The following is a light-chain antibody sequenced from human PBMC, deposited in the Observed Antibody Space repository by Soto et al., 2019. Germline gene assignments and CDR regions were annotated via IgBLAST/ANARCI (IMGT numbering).Light chain of an antibody. V-gene: IGKV3-15*01. Sequence: DIVMTQSPLTLSVSPGESATLSCRASERVSTNLAWYQQTPGQAPRLLIYSASRRPTDIPVRFSGSGSGAEFTLTISSLQSEDFAIYYWQQYNNLPPTFGQGTKVEVK. CDR3: QQYNNLPPT. J-gene: IGKJ1*01. CDR1: ERVSTN. CDR2: SAS.